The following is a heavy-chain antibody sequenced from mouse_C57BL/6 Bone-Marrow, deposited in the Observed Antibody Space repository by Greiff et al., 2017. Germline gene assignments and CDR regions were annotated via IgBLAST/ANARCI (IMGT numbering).Heavy chain of an antibody. CDR1: GYTFTSYW. V-gene: IGHV1-7*01. D-gene: IGHD1-1*01. Sequence: VQLQESGAELAKPGASVKLSCKASGYTFTSYWMHWVKQRPGQGLEWIGYINPSSGYTKYNQKFKDKATLTADKSSSTAYMQLSSLTYEDSAVYYCASPPLYYGSGAWFAYWGQGTLVTVSA. CDR2: INPSSGYT. CDR3: ASPPLYYGSGAWFAY. J-gene: IGHJ3*01.